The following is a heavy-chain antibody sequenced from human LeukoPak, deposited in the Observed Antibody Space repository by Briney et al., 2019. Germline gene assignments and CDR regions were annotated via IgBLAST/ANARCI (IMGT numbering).Heavy chain of an antibody. CDR2: VFHTGST. CDR3: ARGSYDYVWGSYSYYMDV. V-gene: IGHV4-59*01. J-gene: IGHJ6*03. CDR1: GGSIDTYY. Sequence: SETLSLTCTVSGGSIDTYYGNWIRQPPGKGLEWIGYVFHTGSTNYNPSLKSRVTISVDTSKNQFSLKLSSVTAADTAVYYCARGSYDYVWGSYSYYMDVWGKGTTVTVSS. D-gene: IGHD3-16*01.